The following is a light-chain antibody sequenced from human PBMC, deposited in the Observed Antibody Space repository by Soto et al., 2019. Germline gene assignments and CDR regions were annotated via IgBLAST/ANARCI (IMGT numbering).Light chain of an antibody. CDR2: DAS. Sequence: EIVLTQSPATLSLSPGNRATLSCRASQSVSSYLAWYQQKPGQAPRLLIYDASTRATGIPARFSGSGSGTAFTLTITGLEPEDFAVYYCQQRSDSPSTFGGGTKVEIK. V-gene: IGKV3-11*01. CDR3: QQRSDSPST. J-gene: IGKJ4*01. CDR1: QSVSSY.